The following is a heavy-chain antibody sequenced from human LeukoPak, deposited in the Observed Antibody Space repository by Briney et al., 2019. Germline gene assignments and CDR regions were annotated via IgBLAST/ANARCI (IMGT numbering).Heavy chain of an antibody. V-gene: IGHV1-46*01. CDR1: GYTFTSYY. Sequence: ASVKVSCKASGYTFTSYYMHWVRQAPGQGLEWMGIINPSGGSTSYAQKFQGRVTMTRDTSTSTVYMELSSLRSEDTAVYYCVKLSSGSGSSFAFDSWGQGTLVTVSS. D-gene: IGHD6-13*01. CDR2: INPSGGST. CDR3: VKLSSGSGSSFAFDS. J-gene: IGHJ4*02.